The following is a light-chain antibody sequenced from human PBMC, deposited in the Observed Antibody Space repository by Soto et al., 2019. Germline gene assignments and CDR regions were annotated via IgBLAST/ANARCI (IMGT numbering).Light chain of an antibody. CDR2: DVS. CDR3: SSYTSSSTYV. J-gene: IGLJ1*01. Sequence: QSVLTQPASVSGSPGQPITISCTGTSSDVGGYNYVSWYQQHPGKAPKLMIYDVSDRLSGVSNRFSGSKSGNTASLTISGLKAEDEADYYCSSYTSSSTYVFGTGTKVTVL. V-gene: IGLV2-14*01. CDR1: SSDVGGYNY.